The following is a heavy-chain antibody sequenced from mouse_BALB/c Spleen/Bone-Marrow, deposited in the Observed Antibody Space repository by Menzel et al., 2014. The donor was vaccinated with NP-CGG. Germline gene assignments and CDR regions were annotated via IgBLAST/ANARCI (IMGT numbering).Heavy chain of an antibody. D-gene: IGHD2-13*01. J-gene: IGHJ3*01. Sequence: VQLQQSGAELVKPGALVKLSCKASGYTFTSYYMYWVKQRPGQGLEWIGEINPSNGGTNFNEKFKSKATLTVDKSSSTAYMQLSSLTSEDSAVYYCTREGDSPFAYWGQGTLVTVSA. V-gene: IGHV1S81*02. CDR1: GYTFTSYY. CDR2: INPSNGGT. CDR3: TREGDSPFAY.